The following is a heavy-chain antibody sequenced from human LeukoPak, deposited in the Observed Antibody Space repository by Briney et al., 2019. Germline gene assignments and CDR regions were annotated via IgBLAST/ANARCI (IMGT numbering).Heavy chain of an antibody. CDR3: AYGKGVAAAHFDY. CDR2: IRYDGSNK. J-gene: IGHJ4*02. CDR1: GFTFSSYA. D-gene: IGHD2-2*01. V-gene: IGHV3-30*02. Sequence: PGGSLRLSCAASGFTFSSYAMHWVRQAPGKGLEWVAFIRYDGSNKYYADSVKGRFTISRDNSKNTLYLQMNSLRAEDTAVYYCAYGKGVAAAHFDYWGQGTLVTVSS.